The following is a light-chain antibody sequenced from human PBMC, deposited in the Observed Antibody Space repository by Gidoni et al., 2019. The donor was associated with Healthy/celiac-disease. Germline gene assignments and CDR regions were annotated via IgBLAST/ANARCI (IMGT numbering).Light chain of an antibody. CDR3: SSYTSSSL. Sequence: QSALTQPASVSGSPGQSITISCTGTSSDVGAYNYVSWYQQHPGKAPKLMIYYVSNRPSVVSNRFAGSKSGNTATLTISGLQAEDEADYYCSSYTSSSLFGGGTKLTVL. V-gene: IGLV2-14*03. CDR2: YVS. CDR1: SSDVGAYNY. J-gene: IGLJ3*02.